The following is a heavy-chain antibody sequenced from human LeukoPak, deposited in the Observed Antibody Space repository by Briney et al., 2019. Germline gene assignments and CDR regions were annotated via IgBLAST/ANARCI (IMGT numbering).Heavy chain of an antibody. CDR2: INPSGGST. J-gene: IGHJ4*02. CDR1: ECTFTNYY. D-gene: IGHD2-21*01. CDR3: ARTQPFETGDGYFDY. Sequence: ASVKVSCKASECTFTNYYIHWVRQAPGQGLEWMGVINPSGGSTSYAQKFQGRVTMTRDTSTSTVYMELSSLRSEDTAVYYCARTQPFETGDGYFDYWGQGTLVTVSS. V-gene: IGHV1-46*01.